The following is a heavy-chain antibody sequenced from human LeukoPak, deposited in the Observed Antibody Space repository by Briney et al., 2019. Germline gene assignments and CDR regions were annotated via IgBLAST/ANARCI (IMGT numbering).Heavy chain of an antibody. Sequence: GGPLRLSCRASGFTFGDYAMSWVRQAPGKGLEWVGFIRSKTYGGTTEYAASVKGRFTISRDDYKSIAYLQMNSLKTEDTAVYYCTRSSSGYYLFPYFDYWGQGTLVTVSS. CDR3: TRSSSGYYLFPYFDY. CDR1: GFTFGDYA. D-gene: IGHD3-22*01. J-gene: IGHJ4*02. V-gene: IGHV3-49*04. CDR2: IRSKTYGGTT.